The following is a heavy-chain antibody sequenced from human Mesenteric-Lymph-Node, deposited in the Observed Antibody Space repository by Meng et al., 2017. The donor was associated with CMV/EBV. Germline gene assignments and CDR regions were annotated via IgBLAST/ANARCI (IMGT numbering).Heavy chain of an antibody. CDR1: GYTCTGYY. CDR3: ARDPRGAPDYYFDY. Sequence: KAFGYTCTGYYMHWLRQVPGQGLEWMGWINPNTGGANYAQKFQGRVTMTRDTSISTAYMELSSPRSDDTAMYYCARDPRGAPDYYFDYWGQGTLVTVSS. CDR2: INPNTGGA. D-gene: IGHD1-14*01. V-gene: IGHV1-2*02. J-gene: IGHJ4*02.